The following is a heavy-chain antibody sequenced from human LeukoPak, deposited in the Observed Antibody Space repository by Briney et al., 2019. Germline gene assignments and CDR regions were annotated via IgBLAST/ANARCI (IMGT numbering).Heavy chain of an antibody. D-gene: IGHD3-9*01. CDR2: ISAYNGNT. Sequence: ASVKVSCKASGYTFTSYGISWVRQAPGQGLEWMGWISAYNGNTNYAQKLQGRVTMTTDTSTSTAYMELRSLRSDDTAVYYCARDGVWGGYCDILTGYRASDYWGQGTLVTVSS. V-gene: IGHV1-18*01. J-gene: IGHJ4*02. CDR3: ARDGVWGGYCDILTGYRASDY. CDR1: GYTFTSYG.